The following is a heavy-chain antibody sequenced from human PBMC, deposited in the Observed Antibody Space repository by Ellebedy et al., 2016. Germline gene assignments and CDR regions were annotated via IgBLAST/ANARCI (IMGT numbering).Heavy chain of an antibody. CDR2: IFSNDEK. J-gene: IGHJ4*02. CDR3: ARTATTVVRGGVVKLYFDS. Sequence: SGPTLVKPTETLTLTCVVSDFSLSDPRVGVSWIRQPPGKALEWLAHIFSNDEKSFSSSLKPRLTISKDSSKSQVVLTMTNVDPADTATYYCARTATTVVRGGVVKLYFDSWGQGTLVTVSS. D-gene: IGHD3-10*01. CDR1: DFSLSDPRVG. V-gene: IGHV2-26*02.